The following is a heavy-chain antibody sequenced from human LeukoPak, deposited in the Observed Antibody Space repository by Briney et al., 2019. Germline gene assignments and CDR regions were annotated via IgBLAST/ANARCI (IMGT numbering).Heavy chain of an antibody. D-gene: IGHD3-16*01. CDR2: IYFSGNT. V-gene: IGHV4-39*01. Sequence: TSETLSLTCTVSGGSISSNNYSWGWIHQPPGKGLEWVGTIYFSGNTYYNPSLKSRVTISVDTSKNQFSLNLNSVTAADTAVYYCARRGSVSAFDIWGQGTMVTGSS. CDR1: GGSISSNNYS. CDR3: ARRGSVSAFDI. J-gene: IGHJ3*02.